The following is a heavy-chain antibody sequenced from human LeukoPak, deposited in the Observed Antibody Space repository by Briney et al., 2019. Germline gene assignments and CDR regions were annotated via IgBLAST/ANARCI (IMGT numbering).Heavy chain of an antibody. V-gene: IGHV1-8*01. J-gene: IGHJ4*02. CDR2: MNPNSGNT. CDR3: ARGLTRDWRSDY. D-gene: IGHD2-21*02. Sequence: ASVKVSCKASGYTFTSYDINWVRQATGQGLEWMGWMNPNSGNTGYAQKFQGGVTMTRNTSISTAYMELSSLRSEDTGVYYCARGLTRDWRSDYWGQGTLVTVSS. CDR1: GYTFTSYD.